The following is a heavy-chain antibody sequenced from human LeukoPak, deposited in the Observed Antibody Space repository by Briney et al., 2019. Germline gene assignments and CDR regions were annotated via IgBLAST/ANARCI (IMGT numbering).Heavy chain of an antibody. D-gene: IGHD4-17*01. Sequence: GESLKISCKGSGYSFTSYWIGWVRQMPGKGLEWMGIIYPGDSDTRYSPSFQGQITISADKTISTAYLQWSSLKASATAIYYCARRDYVPIFDYWGQGTLVTVSS. CDR3: ARRDYVPIFDY. V-gene: IGHV5-51*01. J-gene: IGHJ4*02. CDR2: IYPGDSDT. CDR1: GYSFTSYW.